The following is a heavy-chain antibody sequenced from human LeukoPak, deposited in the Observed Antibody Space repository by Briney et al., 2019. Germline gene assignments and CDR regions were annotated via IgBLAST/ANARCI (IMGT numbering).Heavy chain of an antibody. D-gene: IGHD6-13*01. Sequence: SETLSLTCTVSGCSFSSYYWSWIRQPPGQGLEWIGYIYYSGSTKYNPSLKSRGTISVDTSKNQYSHKLSSVTAADTAVYYCARGDPGIAAEWGQGTLVTVSS. J-gene: IGHJ4*02. CDR1: GCSFSSYY. CDR3: ARGDPGIAAE. CDR2: IYYSGST. V-gene: IGHV4-59*01.